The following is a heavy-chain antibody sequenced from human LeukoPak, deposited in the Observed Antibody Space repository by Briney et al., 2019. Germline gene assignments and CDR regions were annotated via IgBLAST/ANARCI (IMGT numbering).Heavy chain of an antibody. V-gene: IGHV3-21*01. Sequence: GGSLRLSCAASGFTFSSYSMNWVRQAPGKGLEWVSSISSSSSYIYYADSVKGRFTISRDNAKNSLHLQMNSLRAEDTAVYYCARVWAHRGYYTSHDAFDIWGQGTMVTVSS. J-gene: IGHJ3*02. CDR1: GFTFSSYS. CDR3: ARVWAHRGYYTSHDAFDI. CDR2: ISSSSSYI. D-gene: IGHD3-3*01.